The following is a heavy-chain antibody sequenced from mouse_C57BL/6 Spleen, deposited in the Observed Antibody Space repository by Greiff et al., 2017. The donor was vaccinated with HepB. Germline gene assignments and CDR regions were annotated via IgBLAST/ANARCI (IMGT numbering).Heavy chain of an antibody. CDR2: IYPGDGDT. CDR3: ARALYYGSSSYAMDY. V-gene: IGHV1-80*01. J-gene: IGHJ4*01. D-gene: IGHD1-1*01. CDR1: GYAFSSYW. Sequence: QVQLQQSGAELVKPGASVKISCKASGYAFSSYWMNWVKQRPGKGLEWIGQIYPGDGDTNYNGKFKGKATLTADKSSSTAYMQLSSLTSEDSALYFCARALYYGSSSYAMDYWGQGTSVTVSS.